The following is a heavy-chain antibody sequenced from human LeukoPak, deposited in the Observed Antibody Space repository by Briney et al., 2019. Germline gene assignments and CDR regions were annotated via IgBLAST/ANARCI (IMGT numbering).Heavy chain of an antibody. CDR1: GGSFSGYY. Sequence: PSETLSLTCAVYGGSFSGYYWSWIRQPPGKGLEWIGEINHSGSTNYNPSLKSRVTISVDTSKNQFSLKLSSVTAADTAVYYCASWRGVHVTTPYYYYYGMDVWGQGTTVTVSS. CDR3: ASWRGVHVTTPYYYYYGMDV. D-gene: IGHD1-1*01. V-gene: IGHV4-34*01. J-gene: IGHJ6*02. CDR2: INHSGST.